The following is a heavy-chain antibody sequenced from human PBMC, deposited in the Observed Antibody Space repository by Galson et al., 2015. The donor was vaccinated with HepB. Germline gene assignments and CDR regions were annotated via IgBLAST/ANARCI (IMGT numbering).Heavy chain of an antibody. D-gene: IGHD2-2*01. Sequence: SVKVSCKASGYTFSNFGISWVRQAPGQGLAWMGWINPYNGNTKYEQNFQGRVTMTTDTSTGTAYMELRSLRSDDTAVYFCARAGLVVVPTALDRFYFDSWGQGTLVTVSS. CDR1: GYTFSNFG. J-gene: IGHJ4*02. V-gene: IGHV1-18*01. CDR3: ARAGLVVVPTALDRFYFDS. CDR2: INPYNGNT.